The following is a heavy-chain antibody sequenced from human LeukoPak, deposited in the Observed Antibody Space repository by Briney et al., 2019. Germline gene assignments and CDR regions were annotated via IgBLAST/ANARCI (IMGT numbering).Heavy chain of an antibody. Sequence: PGGSLRLSCLGSGFTFSSHDMDWVRQAPGKGLEWVSAISGSGGSTYYADSVKGRFTISRDNSKNMLYLQMNSLRAEDTAVYYCAKVGGYESGDYWGQGTLVTVSS. V-gene: IGHV3-23*01. J-gene: IGHJ4*02. CDR3: AKVGGYESGDY. D-gene: IGHD5-12*01. CDR1: GFTFSSHD. CDR2: ISGSGGST.